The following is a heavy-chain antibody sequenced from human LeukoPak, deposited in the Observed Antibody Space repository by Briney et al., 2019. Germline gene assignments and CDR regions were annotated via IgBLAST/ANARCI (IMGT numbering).Heavy chain of an antibody. D-gene: IGHD2-8*01. CDR1: GVSFSGYY. CDR2: INHSGGT. V-gene: IGHV4-34*01. CDR3: ARIRCGHTNGICYNY. J-gene: IGHJ4*02. Sequence: SETLSLTCAVYGVSFSGYYWSWIRQPPGKGLEWIGEINHSGGTKYNPSLKSRVTISVDTPENQFSLKLSSVTAADTAVYYCARIRCGHTNGICYNYWGQGTLVTVSP.